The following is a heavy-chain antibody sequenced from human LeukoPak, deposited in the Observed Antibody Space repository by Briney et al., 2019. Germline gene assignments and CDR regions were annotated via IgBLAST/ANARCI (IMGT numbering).Heavy chain of an antibody. J-gene: IGHJ4*02. CDR2: VFDSGRT. D-gene: IGHD5-18*01. Sequence: PSETLSLTCTVSGVSMTTHHWSWIRQTPGKGLEWVGYVFDSGRTKENPSLKSRVTLSADTSKNQLSLRLSSVTAADTAVYYCTTIKRGNIFGYFDFWGQGSLVTVSS. CDR1: GVSMTTHH. CDR3: TTIKRGNIFGYFDF. V-gene: IGHV4-59*11.